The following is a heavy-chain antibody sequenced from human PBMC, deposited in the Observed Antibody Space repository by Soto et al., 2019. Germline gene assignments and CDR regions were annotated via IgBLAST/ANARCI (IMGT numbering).Heavy chain of an antibody. CDR2: SRNKANSYST. CDR1: GFTFSDHY. V-gene: IGHV3-72*01. J-gene: IGHJ4*02. Sequence: EVQLVESGGGLVQPGGSLRLSCAASGFTFSDHYMDWVRQAPGKGLEWVGRSRNKANSYSTEYAASVKGRFTISRDESKNAMYMQINSLKTEATAVYYCARFSGSYTRGLDYWGQGTLVTVSS. D-gene: IGHD1-26*01. CDR3: ARFSGSYTRGLDY.